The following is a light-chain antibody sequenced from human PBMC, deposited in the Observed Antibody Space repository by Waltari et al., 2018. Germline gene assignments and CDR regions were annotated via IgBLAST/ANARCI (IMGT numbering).Light chain of an antibody. CDR1: SSNIGRNP. CDR2: MDN. V-gene: IGLV1-44*01. J-gene: IGLJ3*02. Sequence: QSVLTQPPSASGPPGQRVTLSCSGSSSNIGRNPVTWYQQHPGTAPKVLIYMDNQRPSGVPDRFSGSRSGTSASLAISGLQSEDEADYHCATWDDSLNAWVFGGGTKLTVL. CDR3: ATWDDSLNAWV.